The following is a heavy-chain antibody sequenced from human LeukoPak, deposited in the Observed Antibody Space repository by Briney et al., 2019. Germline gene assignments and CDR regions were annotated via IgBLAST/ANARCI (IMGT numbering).Heavy chain of an antibody. CDR2: ISSSSSYI. J-gene: IGHJ4*02. V-gene: IGHV3-21*01. D-gene: IGHD3-3*01. Sequence: GGSLRLSCAASGFTFSSYSMNWVRQAPGKGLEWVSSISSSSSYIYYADSVKGRFTISRDNAKNSLYLQMNSLRAEDTAVYYCARGGYDFWNGDYFDYWGQGTLVTVSS. CDR3: ARGGYDFWNGDYFDY. CDR1: GFTFSSYS.